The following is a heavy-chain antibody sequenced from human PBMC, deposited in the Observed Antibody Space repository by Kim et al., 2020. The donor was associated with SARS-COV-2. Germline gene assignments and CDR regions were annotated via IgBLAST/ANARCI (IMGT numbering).Heavy chain of an antibody. Sequence: GGSLRLSCAASGFTFSSYSMNWVRQAPGKGLEWVSSISSSSNYIYYADSVKGRFTISRDNAKNSLYLQMNSLRAEDTAVYYCARDGQSRRYDFWSGYYNAFDIWGQGTMVTVSS. CDR1: GFTFSSYS. D-gene: IGHD3-3*01. CDR3: ARDGQSRRYDFWSGYYNAFDI. J-gene: IGHJ3*02. CDR2: ISSSSNYI. V-gene: IGHV3-21*01.